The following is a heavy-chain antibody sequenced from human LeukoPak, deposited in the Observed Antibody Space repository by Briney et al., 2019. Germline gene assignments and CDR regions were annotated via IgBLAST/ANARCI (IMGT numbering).Heavy chain of an antibody. D-gene: IGHD2-21*01. Sequence: PGESLRLSSAASGFTFSSYSMNWVRQARGKGLEWVSSISSSSSYIYYADSVKGRFTISRDNAKSSLYLQMSSLRVDDTAVYYCARECLTCGGDSSDYWGQGALVTVSS. CDR1: GFTFSSYS. J-gene: IGHJ4*02. CDR2: ISSSSSYI. CDR3: ARECLTCGGDSSDY. V-gene: IGHV3-21*01.